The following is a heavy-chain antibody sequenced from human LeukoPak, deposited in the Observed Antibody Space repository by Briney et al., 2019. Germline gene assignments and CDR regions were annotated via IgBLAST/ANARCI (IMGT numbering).Heavy chain of an antibody. J-gene: IGHJ5*02. V-gene: IGHV1-18*01. CDR1: GYTFTGYG. CDR3: ARVLLGSGAAWFDP. CDR2: ISAYNGNT. Sequence: ASVKVSCKASGYTFTGYGISWVRQAPGQGLEWMGWISAYNGNTNYAQKLQGRVTMTTDTSTSTAYMELRSLRSDDTAVYYCARVLLGSGAAWFDPWGQGTLVTVSS. D-gene: IGHD3-10*01.